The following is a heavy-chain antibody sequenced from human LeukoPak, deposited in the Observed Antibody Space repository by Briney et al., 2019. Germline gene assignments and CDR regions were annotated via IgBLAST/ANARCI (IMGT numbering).Heavy chain of an antibody. CDR3: ARATIFGVVSLDY. D-gene: IGHD3-3*01. CDR1: GFTFSSYG. CDR2: IWYDGSNK. J-gene: IGHJ4*02. Sequence: PGGSLRLSCAASGFTFSSYGMHWVRQAPGKGLEWVAVIWYDGSNKYYADSVKGRFTISRDNSKNTLYLQMNSLRAEDTAVYYCARATIFGVVSLDYWGQGTLVTVSS. V-gene: IGHV3-33*01.